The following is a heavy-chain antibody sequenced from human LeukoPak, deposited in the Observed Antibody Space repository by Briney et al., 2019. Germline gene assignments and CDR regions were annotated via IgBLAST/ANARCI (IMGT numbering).Heavy chain of an antibody. CDR1: GFTFSSYA. V-gene: IGHV3-23*01. CDR2: ISGSGGST. Sequence: PGGSLRLSCAASGFTFSSYAMSWVRQAPGKGLEWVSAISGSGGSTYYADSVKGRFTISRNNSKNTLYLQMNSLRAEDTAVYYCAKGYTYYDFWSGLYGMDVWGQGTTATVSS. CDR3: AKGYTYYDFWSGLYGMDV. D-gene: IGHD3-3*01. J-gene: IGHJ6*02.